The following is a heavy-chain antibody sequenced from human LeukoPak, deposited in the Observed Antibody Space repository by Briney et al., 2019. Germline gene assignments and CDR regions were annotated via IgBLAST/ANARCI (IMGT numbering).Heavy chain of an antibody. CDR3: ARESAYYDFWSGSNGFDY. CDR2: IFYSGST. D-gene: IGHD3-3*01. Sequence: SETLSLTCTVSGGSISTSNYYWGWIRQPPGKGLEWIGNIFYSGSTYYNPSLKSRVTISVDTSKNQFSLKLSFVTAADTAVYYCARESAYYDFWSGSNGFDYWGQGTLVTVSS. V-gene: IGHV4-39*07. J-gene: IGHJ4*02. CDR1: GGSISTSNYY.